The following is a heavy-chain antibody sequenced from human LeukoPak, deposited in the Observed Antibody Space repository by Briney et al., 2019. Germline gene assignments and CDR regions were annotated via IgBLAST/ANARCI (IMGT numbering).Heavy chain of an antibody. J-gene: IGHJ6*02. CDR3: ARSVRIAAAPRGYYYYGMDV. D-gene: IGHD6-13*01. CDR1: GFIFNSYW. V-gene: IGHV3-7*01. Sequence: GGSLRLSCAASGFIFNSYWMRWVRQAPGKGLEWVANIKQGGSEIYYVDSVKGRFFISRDNAKNSLYLQMNSQRADDTAVYYCARSVRIAAAPRGYYYYGMDVWGQGTTVTVSS. CDR2: IKQGGSEI.